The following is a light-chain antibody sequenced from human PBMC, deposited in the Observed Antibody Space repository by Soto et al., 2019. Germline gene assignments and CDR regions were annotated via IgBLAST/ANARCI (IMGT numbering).Light chain of an antibody. V-gene: IGKV3-20*01. CDR2: ESS. J-gene: IGKJ2*01. Sequence: ETVLTQSPGTLSLSPGERATLSCRAGQSISNNYLSWYQQKPGQAPRLLIHESSNKATGIPDRFSSSGSVTDFTLNISILELKDVAVYYCHLYGISPPEYTFGQGTMLEI. CDR3: HLYGISPPEYT. CDR1: QSISNNY.